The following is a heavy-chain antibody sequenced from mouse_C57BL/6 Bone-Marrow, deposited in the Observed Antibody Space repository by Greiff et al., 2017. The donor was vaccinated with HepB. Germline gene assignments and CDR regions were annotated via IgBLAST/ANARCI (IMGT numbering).Heavy chain of an antibody. Sequence: EVQLQQSGPVLVKPGASVKMSCKASGYTFTDYYMNWVKQSHGKSLEWIGVINPYNGGTSYNQKFKGKATLTVDKSSSTAYMELNSLTSEDSAVYYCARMRDYDYEDYAMDYWGQGTSVTVSS. CDR3: ARMRDYDYEDYAMDY. CDR1: GYTFTDYY. V-gene: IGHV1-19*01. D-gene: IGHD2-4*01. CDR2: INPYNGGT. J-gene: IGHJ4*01.